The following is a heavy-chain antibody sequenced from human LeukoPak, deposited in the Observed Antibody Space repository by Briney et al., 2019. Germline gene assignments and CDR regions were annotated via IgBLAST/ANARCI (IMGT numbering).Heavy chain of an antibody. J-gene: IGHJ4*02. D-gene: IGHD2-2*01. CDR3: AKNDKDIVVVPAASDHLVF. CDR2: ISGSGRST. V-gene: IGHV3-23*01. CDR1: GFTFNDYA. Sequence: PGGSLRLSCAASGFTFNDYAMRWVRPALGRGLECVSTISGSGRSTYYADSVKGRFTISRDNSKNTLYVQMNSLKAEDTALYYCAKNDKDIVVVPAASDHLVFWGQGTLVTVSS.